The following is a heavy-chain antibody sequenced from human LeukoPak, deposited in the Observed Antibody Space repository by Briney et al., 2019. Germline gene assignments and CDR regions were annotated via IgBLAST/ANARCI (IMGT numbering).Heavy chain of an antibody. V-gene: IGHV3-11*04. CDR3: ARTSGVSKSDY. D-gene: IGHD2-8*01. CDR2: IRTSGNTI. Sequence: PGGSLRLSCAASGFTFSDYYMSWIRQAPEKGLEWVSSIRTSGNTIYYADSVKGRLTISRDNAKNSLYLQMNSLRDEDTAGFYCARTSGVSKSDYWVQGTRVTVTS. CDR1: GFTFSDYY. J-gene: IGHJ4*02.